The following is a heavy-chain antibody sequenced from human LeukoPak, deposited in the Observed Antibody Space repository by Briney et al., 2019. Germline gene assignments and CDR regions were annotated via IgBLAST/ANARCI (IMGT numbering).Heavy chain of an antibody. CDR3: ATTRLGYCSGGSCYPADY. J-gene: IGHJ4*02. CDR2: ISSSSSTI. Sequence: GGSLRLSCAASGFTFSSYSMNWVRQAPGKGLEWVSYISSSSSTIYYADSEKGRFTISRDNAKNSLYLQMNSLRAEDTAVYYCATTRLGYCSGGSCYPADYWGQGTLVTVSS. CDR1: GFTFSSYS. D-gene: IGHD2-15*01. V-gene: IGHV3-48*01.